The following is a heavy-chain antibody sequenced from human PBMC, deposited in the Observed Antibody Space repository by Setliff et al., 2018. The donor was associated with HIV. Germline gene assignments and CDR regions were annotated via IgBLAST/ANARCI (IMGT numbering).Heavy chain of an antibody. CDR2: IIPIFGTA. Sequence: GASVKVSCKASGGPFTSAFNWVRQVPGQGLEWMGGIIPIFGTANYAQNFGGRVTITADQSTTTSYLQLNSQRFEDTAIYYCASDSPAARFEELEDHYYYFMDVWGKGTTVTVSS. J-gene: IGHJ6*03. V-gene: IGHV1-69*13. CDR1: GGPFTSA. CDR3: ASDSPAARFEELEDHYYYFMDV. D-gene: IGHD3-10*01.